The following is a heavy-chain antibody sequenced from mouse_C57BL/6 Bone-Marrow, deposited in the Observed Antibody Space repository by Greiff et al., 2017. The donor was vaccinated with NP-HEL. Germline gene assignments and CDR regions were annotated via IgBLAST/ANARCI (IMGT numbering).Heavy chain of an antibody. CDR1: GFTFSSYG. D-gene: IGHD1-1*01. J-gene: IGHJ1*03. CDR2: ISSGGSYT. Sequence: EVQLVESGGDLVKPGGSLKLSCAASGFTFSSYGMSWVRQTPDKRLEWVATISSGGSYTYYPDSVKGRFTISRDNAKNTLYLQMSSLKSEDTAMYYCASPIYYYGSEYFDVWGTGTTVTVSS. V-gene: IGHV5-6*01. CDR3: ASPIYYYGSEYFDV.